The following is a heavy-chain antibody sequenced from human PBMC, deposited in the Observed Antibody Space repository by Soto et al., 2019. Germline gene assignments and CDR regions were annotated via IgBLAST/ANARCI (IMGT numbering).Heavy chain of an antibody. V-gene: IGHV4-61*08. CDR3: ARLGIGWEFPFDY. Sequence: QVQLQESGPGLVKPSETLSLTCIVSGGSVSNDAYYWSWIRQPPGKGLEWIGYIYHSGSTYYNPSRKRRVTISADTSANQCSLKVSSVTAADTAVYYCARLGIGWEFPFDYWGQGTLVNVSS. CDR1: GGSVSNDAYY. J-gene: IGHJ4*02. CDR2: IYHSGST. D-gene: IGHD1-26*01.